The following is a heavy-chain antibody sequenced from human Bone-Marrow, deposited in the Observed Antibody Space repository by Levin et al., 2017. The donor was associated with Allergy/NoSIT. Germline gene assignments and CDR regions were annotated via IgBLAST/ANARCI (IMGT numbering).Heavy chain of an antibody. CDR1: GFTFSSYS. J-gene: IGHJ4*02. CDR2: ISRSSSTI. V-gene: IGHV3-48*02. D-gene: IGHD2-2*01. CDR3: ARPDCSGTSCYYFFDS. Sequence: PGGSLRLSCAASGFTFSSYSMNWVRQAPGRGLEWVSYISRSSSTISYADSVKGRFTISSDNAKNSLYLQMNILRDEDTAVYYCARPDCSGTSCYYFFDSWGQGALVTVSS.